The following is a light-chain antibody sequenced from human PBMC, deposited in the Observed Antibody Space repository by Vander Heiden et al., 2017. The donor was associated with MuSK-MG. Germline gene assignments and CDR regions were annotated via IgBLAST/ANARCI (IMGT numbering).Light chain of an antibody. V-gene: IGKV3-11*01. CDR1: QSVSSY. J-gene: IGKJ2*01. CDR3: QQLSNWPPSYT. CDR2: DAS. Sequence: EIVLTQSPATLSLSPGERATLSCRASQSVSSYLAWYQQKPGQAPRLLIYDASNRATGIPARFSGSGSGTDFTLTISSLEPEDFAVYYCQQLSNWPPSYTFGQGTKLEIQ.